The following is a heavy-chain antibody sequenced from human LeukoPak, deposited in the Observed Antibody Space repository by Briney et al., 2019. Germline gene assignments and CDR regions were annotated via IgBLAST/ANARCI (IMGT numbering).Heavy chain of an antibody. D-gene: IGHD6-19*01. J-gene: IGHJ6*03. CDR1: GFTFSSYG. Sequence: GGSLRLSCAASGFTFSSYGMHWVRQAPGKGLEWVASIRYDGSNKYYADSVKGRFTISRDNSKNTLYLQMNSLRAEDTAVYYCAKDHGLFDSGWYKVYYYYYMDVWGKGTTVTVSS. V-gene: IGHV3-30*02. CDR2: IRYDGSNK. CDR3: AKDHGLFDSGWYKVYYYYYMDV.